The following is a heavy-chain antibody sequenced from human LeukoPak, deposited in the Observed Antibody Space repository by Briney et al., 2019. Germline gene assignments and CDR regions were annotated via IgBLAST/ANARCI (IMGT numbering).Heavy chain of an antibody. Sequence: GGSLRLSCAGSGFTFSNYWMSWVRQAPGKGLEWVANIKQDGSEKYYVDSVRGRFTISRDNAKNPLYLQMNSLRAEDTAVYYCARGGGYYDWGQGTLVTVSS. CDR1: GFTFSNYW. D-gene: IGHD1-26*01. CDR2: IKQDGSEK. J-gene: IGHJ1*01. V-gene: IGHV3-7*01. CDR3: ARGGGYYD.